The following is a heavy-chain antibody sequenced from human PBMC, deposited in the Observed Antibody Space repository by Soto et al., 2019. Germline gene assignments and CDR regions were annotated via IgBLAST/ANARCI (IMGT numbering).Heavy chain of an antibody. CDR2: INHSGST. J-gene: IGHJ4*02. V-gene: IGHV4-34*01. Sequence: LSLTCAVYGGSFSGYYWSWIRQPPGKGLEWIGEINHSGSTNYNPSLKSRVTISVDTSKNQFSLKLNSVTAADSAMYYCARMYSSSPTPFFDHWGQGTLVTVSS. D-gene: IGHD6-6*01. CDR1: GGSFSGYY. CDR3: ARMYSSSPTPFFDH.